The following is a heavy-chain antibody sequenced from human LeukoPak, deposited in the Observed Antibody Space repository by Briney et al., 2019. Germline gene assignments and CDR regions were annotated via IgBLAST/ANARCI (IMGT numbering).Heavy chain of an antibody. CDR2: IYYSGST. J-gene: IGHJ4*02. CDR1: GVSISSYF. V-gene: IGHV4-59*08. CDR3: ARHVSVHYSSFDY. D-gene: IGHD2-15*01. Sequence: SETLSLTCTVSGVSISSYFWSWIRQPPGKGLEWIGYIYYSGSTNYNPSLKSRVIISVDTSKKQFSLNLTSVTAADTAVYYCARHVSVHYSSFDYWGRGTLVTVPS.